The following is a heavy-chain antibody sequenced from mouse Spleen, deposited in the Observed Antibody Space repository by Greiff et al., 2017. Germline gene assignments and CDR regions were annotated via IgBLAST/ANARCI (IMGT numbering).Heavy chain of an antibody. CDR3: ARTFTYYGSSYWYFDV. D-gene: IGHD1-1*01. V-gene: IGHV2-2*01. CDR2: IWSGGST. CDR1: GFSLTSYG. Sequence: VQLQQSGPGLVQPSQSLSITCTVSGFSLTSYGVHWVRQSPGKGLEWLGVIWSGGSTDYNAAFISRLSISKDNSKSQVFFKMNSLQADDTAIYYCARTFTYYGSSYWYFDVWGTGTTVTVSS. J-gene: IGHJ1*03.